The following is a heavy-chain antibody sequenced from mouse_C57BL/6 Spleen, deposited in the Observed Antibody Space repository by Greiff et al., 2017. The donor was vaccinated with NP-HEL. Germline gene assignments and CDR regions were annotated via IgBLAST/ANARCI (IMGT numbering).Heavy chain of an antibody. CDR1: GFSFNTYA. J-gene: IGHJ3*01. CDR3: VRHRLERGFAY. D-gene: IGHD2-13*01. CDR2: IRSKSNNYAT. V-gene: IGHV10-1*01. Sequence: EVKLMESGGGLVQPKGSLTLSCAASGFSFNTYAMNWVRQAPGKGLEWVARIRSKSNNYATYYADSVKDRFTISRDDSESMLYLQMNNLKTEDTAMDYCVRHRLERGFAYWGQGTLVTVSA.